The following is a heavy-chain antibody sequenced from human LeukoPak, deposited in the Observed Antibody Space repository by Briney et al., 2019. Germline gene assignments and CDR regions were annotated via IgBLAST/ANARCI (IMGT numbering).Heavy chain of an antibody. CDR2: IIPIFGTA. Sequence: SVKVSCKASGGTFSSYAISWVRQAPGQGLEWMGGIIPIFGTANYAQKFQGRVTITADESTSTAYMELSSLRSEDTAVYYCARVGTILTGYYLGYYYYYGMDVWGQGTTVTVSS. V-gene: IGHV1-69*13. CDR1: GGTFSSYA. J-gene: IGHJ6*02. CDR3: ARVGTILTGYYLGYYYYYGMDV. D-gene: IGHD3-9*01.